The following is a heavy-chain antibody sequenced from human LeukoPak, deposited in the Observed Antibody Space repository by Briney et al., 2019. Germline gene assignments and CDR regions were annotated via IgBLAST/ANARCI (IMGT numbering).Heavy chain of an antibody. CDR1: GGSFSGYY. J-gene: IGHJ3*02. D-gene: IGHD6-19*01. Sequence: PSETLSLTCAVYGGSFSGYYWSWIRQPPGKGLEWIGEINHSGSTNYNPSLKSRVTISVDTSKNQFSLKLSSVTAADTAVYYCARGQWLPDDAFDIWGQGTMVTVSS. V-gene: IGHV4-34*01. CDR3: ARGQWLPDDAFDI. CDR2: INHSGST.